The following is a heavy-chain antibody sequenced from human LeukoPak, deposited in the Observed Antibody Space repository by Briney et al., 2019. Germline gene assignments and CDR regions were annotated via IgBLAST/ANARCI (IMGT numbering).Heavy chain of an antibody. Sequence: TGGSLRLPCEVSGFTFINYWMSWVRQAPGKGLEWVASIKQDGSEKYYVDSVKGRFTISRGNTQNSLYLQMNSLRAEDTHLYYCARGGYCSGGYCYTVGWYFDLWGRGTLVTVSS. CDR2: IKQDGSEK. V-gene: IGHV3-7*01. J-gene: IGHJ2*01. CDR3: ARGGYCSGGYCYTVGWYFDL. D-gene: IGHD2-15*01. CDR1: GFTFINYW.